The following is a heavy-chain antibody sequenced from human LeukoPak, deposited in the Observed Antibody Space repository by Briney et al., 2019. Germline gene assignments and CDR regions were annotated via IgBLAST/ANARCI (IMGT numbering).Heavy chain of an antibody. Sequence: GGSLRLSCAASGFTFSSNAMSWVRQAPGKGLEWVSFISGTTGRTYYADSVKGRFTISRDNSKNTLYLQMHSLRAEDTAVYYCAKTERGFVPFWGQGTLVTVSS. V-gene: IGHV3-23*01. CDR3: AKTERGFVPF. J-gene: IGHJ1*01. D-gene: IGHD3-16*02. CDR1: GFTFSSNA. CDR2: ISGTTGRT.